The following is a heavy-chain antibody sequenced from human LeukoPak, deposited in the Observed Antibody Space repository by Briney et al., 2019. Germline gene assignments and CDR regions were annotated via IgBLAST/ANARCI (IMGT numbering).Heavy chain of an antibody. CDR3: ARDTLVYADSPDAFDI. CDR2: IGSSGSTV. D-gene: IGHD4-17*01. V-gene: IGHV3-48*03. CDR1: GFSLSSYE. J-gene: IGHJ3*02. Sequence: GGSLRLSCAASGFSLSSYEMNWVRQAPGKGLEWVPYIGSSGSTVYYADSVKGRFTISRDNAKNSLYLQMNSLRDEDTAVYYCARDTLVYADSPDAFDIWGQGTMVTVSS.